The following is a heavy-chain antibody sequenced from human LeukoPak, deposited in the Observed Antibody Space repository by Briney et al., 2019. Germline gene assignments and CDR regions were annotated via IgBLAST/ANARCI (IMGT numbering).Heavy chain of an antibody. CDR3: ATGKVDY. J-gene: IGHJ4*02. CDR1: GFTFSSYG. V-gene: IGHV3-30*03. CDR2: ISYDGSNK. D-gene: IGHD4-23*01. Sequence: PGGSLRLSCAASGFTFSSYGMHWVRQAPGKGLEWVAVISYDGSNKYYADSVKGRFTISRDNSKNTLYLQMNSLRAEDTAVYYCATGKVDYWAREPWSPSPQ.